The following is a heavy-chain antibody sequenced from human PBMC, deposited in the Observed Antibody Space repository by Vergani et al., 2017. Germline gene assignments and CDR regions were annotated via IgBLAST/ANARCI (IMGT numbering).Heavy chain of an antibody. D-gene: IGHD1-7*01. CDR2: IKQDGSEK. CDR1: GFTFSSYW. Sequence: VQLVESGGGLVQPGGSLRLSCAASGFTFSSYWMSWVRQAPGKGLEWVANIKQDGSEKYYVDSVKGRFTISRDNAKNSLYLQMNSLRAEDTAVYYCARDQTGTTWIHYYYYMDVWGKGTTVTVSS. CDR3: ARDQTGTTWIHYYYYMDV. V-gene: IGHV3-7*01. J-gene: IGHJ6*03.